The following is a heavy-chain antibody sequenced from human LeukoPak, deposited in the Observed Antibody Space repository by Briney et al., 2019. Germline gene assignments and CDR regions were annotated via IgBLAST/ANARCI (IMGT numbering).Heavy chain of an antibody. Sequence: GGSLRLSCAASGFTFSSYGMHWVRQAPGKGLEWVAVISYDGSNKYYADSVKGRFTISRDNSKNTLYLQMNSLRAEDTAVYYRAKDRAAAPFDPWGQGTLVTVSS. J-gene: IGHJ5*02. CDR1: GFTFSSYG. D-gene: IGHD2-15*01. CDR2: ISYDGSNK. CDR3: AKDRAAAPFDP. V-gene: IGHV3-30*18.